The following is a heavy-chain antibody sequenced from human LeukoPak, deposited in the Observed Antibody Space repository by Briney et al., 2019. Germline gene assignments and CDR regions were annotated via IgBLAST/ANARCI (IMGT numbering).Heavy chain of an antibody. J-gene: IGHJ4*02. CDR1: GCTFTSYA. V-gene: IGHV1-3*03. Sequence: AASVKVSCKASGCTFTSYAMHWVRQAPGQRLEWMGWIYAGNGNTKYSQEFQGRVTITRDTSASTAYMELSSLRSEDMAVYYCAREGKSYSSSWYDFDYWGQGTLVTVSS. D-gene: IGHD6-13*01. CDR3: AREGKSYSSSWYDFDY. CDR2: IYAGNGNT.